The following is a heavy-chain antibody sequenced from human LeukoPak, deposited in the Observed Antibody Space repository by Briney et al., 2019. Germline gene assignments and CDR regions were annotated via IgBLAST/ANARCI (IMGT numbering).Heavy chain of an antibody. J-gene: IGHJ4*02. V-gene: IGHV3-74*01. CDR1: GFTFSSYW. D-gene: IGHD1-26*01. CDR3: AKSQDGGRLFHFDY. CDR2: INSDGSST. Sequence: HPGGSLRLSCAASGFTFSSYWMHWVRQAPGKGLVWVSRINSDGSSTNYADSVKGRFTISRDNAKNTLYLQMNSLRAEDTAVYYCAKSQDGGRLFHFDYWGQGTLVTVSS.